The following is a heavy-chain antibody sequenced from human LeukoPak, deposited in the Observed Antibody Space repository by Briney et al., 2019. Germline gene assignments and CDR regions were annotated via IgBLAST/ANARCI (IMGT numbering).Heavy chain of an antibody. V-gene: IGHV3-7*05. Sequence: PGGSLRLSCVASGFTFGSYWMNWVRQAPGKGLEWVANINQDGSEKYYVDSVKGRFNISRDNAKNSLYLQMDSLRADDTAVYYCARGRNSANWGQGTLVTVSS. J-gene: IGHJ4*02. D-gene: IGHD1-26*01. CDR3: ARGRNSAN. CDR1: GFTFGSYW. CDR2: INQDGSEK.